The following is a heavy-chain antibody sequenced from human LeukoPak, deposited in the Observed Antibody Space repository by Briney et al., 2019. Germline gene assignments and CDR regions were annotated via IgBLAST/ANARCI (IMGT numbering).Heavy chain of an antibody. V-gene: IGHV3-74*01. Sequence: PGESLRLSCGPSGLPFSSYLMHWVRHAPGGGLVWVSRIKTDGTTTNYADSVKGRFTVSRENAKNTLYLQMNSLRAEDTAVYYCARGSYTSGVYRLDYRGQGTLVTVSS. CDR3: ARGSYTSGVYRLDY. CDR1: GLPFSSYL. CDR2: IKTDGTTT. J-gene: IGHJ4*02. D-gene: IGHD6-19*01.